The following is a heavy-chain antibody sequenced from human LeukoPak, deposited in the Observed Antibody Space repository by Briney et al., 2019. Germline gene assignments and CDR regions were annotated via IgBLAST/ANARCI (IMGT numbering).Heavy chain of an antibody. CDR1: GYTFTSYD. J-gene: IGHJ4*02. V-gene: IGHV1-8*01. CDR2: MNPNSGNT. CDR3: ARGHIAAAGRSLGY. Sequence: ASVKVSCKASGYTFTSYDINWVRQATGQGLEWMGWMNPNSGNTGYAQKFQGRVTMTRNTSISTAYMELSSLRSEDTAVYYCARGHIAAAGRSLGYWGQGTLVTVSS. D-gene: IGHD6-13*01.